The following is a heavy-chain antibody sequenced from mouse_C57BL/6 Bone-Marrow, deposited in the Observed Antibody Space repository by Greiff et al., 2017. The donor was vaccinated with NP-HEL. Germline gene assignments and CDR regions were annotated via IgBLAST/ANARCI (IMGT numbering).Heavy chain of an antibody. V-gene: IGHV1-54*01. D-gene: IGHD2-5*01. Sequence: QVQLQQSGAELVRPGTSVKVSCKASGYAFTNYLIEWVKQRPGQGLEWIGVINHGSGGTNYNEKFKGKATLTADKSSSTAYMQLSSLTSEDSAVYFCAREAYYSNFWFAYWGQGTLVTVSA. CDR1: GYAFTNYL. J-gene: IGHJ3*01. CDR3: AREAYYSNFWFAY. CDR2: INHGSGGT.